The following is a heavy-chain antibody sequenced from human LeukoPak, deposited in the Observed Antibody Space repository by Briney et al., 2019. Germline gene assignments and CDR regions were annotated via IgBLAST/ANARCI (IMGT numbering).Heavy chain of an antibody. CDR3: ARDPATVTTGVLGY. Sequence: GGSLRLSCAASGFTFRSYGMHWVRQAPGKGLEWVAVMWYDGRKKDYADSVKGRFIISRDNSKNTVYLQMNSLRADDTAVYYCARDPATVTTGVLGYWGQGTLVTVSS. J-gene: IGHJ4*01. D-gene: IGHD4-17*01. V-gene: IGHV3-33*01. CDR2: MWYDGRKK. CDR1: GFTFRSYG.